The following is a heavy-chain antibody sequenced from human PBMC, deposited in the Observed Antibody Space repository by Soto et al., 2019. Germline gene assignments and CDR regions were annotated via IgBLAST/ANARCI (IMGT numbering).Heavy chain of an antibody. Sequence: GESLKISCKGSGYSFTSYWIGWVRQMPGKGLEWMGIIYPGDSDTRYSPSFQGQVTISADKSISTAHLQWSSLKASDTAMYYCARAGTGTSLRGPSNWFDPWGQGTLVTVSS. CDR3: ARAGTGTSLRGPSNWFDP. D-gene: IGHD1-1*01. CDR1: GYSFTSYW. CDR2: IYPGDSDT. V-gene: IGHV5-51*01. J-gene: IGHJ5*02.